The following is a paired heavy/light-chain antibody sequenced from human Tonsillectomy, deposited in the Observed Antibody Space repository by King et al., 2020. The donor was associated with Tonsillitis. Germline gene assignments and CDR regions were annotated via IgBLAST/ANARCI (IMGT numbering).Light chain of an antibody. Sequence: DIQMTQSPSSLSASVGDRVTITCRASQSIITYLNWYQQKPGKAPKLLIYAASSLQSGVPSRFSGSGSGTDFTLTISTLQPEDFTTYYCQQSYSTLWTFGQGTKVEIK. CDR3: QQSYSTLWT. CDR1: QSIITY. V-gene: IGKV1-39*01. CDR2: AAS. J-gene: IGKJ1*01.
Heavy chain of an antibody. Sequence: QITLKESGPTLVKPTQTLTLTCTFSGFSLSTSGVGVGWIRQPPGKALEWLALIYWDDDKRYSPSLKSRLTITKDTSKNQVVLTLTNMDPVDTATYYCAHTTRGSWYYLMAPFDYWGQGTLVTVSS. CDR3: AHTTRGSWYYLMAPFDY. D-gene: IGHD6-13*01. V-gene: IGHV2-5*02. CDR1: GFSLSTSGVG. CDR2: IYWDDDK. J-gene: IGHJ4*02.